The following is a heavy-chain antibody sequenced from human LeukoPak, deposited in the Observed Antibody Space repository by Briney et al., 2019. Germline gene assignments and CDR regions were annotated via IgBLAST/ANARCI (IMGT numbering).Heavy chain of an antibody. CDR3: AKSRYSSSWYEAVDF. J-gene: IGHJ4*02. V-gene: IGHV3-23*01. Sequence: GGSLRLSCAASGVTLSTYAMSWARQAPGKGLEWVSGISSSGSGDNTYYADSVKGRFTISRDNSKNTLYLQMNSLRAEDTAVYYGAKSRYSSSWYEAVDFWGQGTLVTVSS. CDR1: GVTLSTYA. CDR2: ISSSGSGDNT. D-gene: IGHD6-13*01.